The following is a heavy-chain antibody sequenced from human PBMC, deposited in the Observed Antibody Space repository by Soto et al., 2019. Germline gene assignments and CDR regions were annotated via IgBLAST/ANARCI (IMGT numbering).Heavy chain of an antibody. CDR1: GGSISSGGYY. Sequence: SETLSLTCTVSGGSISSGGYYWSWIRQHPGKGLEWIGYIYYSGSTYYNPSLKSRVTISVDTSKNQFSLKLSSVTAADTAVYYCASSPDYGYIYSSYGMDVWGQGTTVTVSS. CDR3: ASSPDYGYIYSSYGMDV. CDR2: IYYSGST. J-gene: IGHJ6*02. D-gene: IGHD4-17*01. V-gene: IGHV4-31*03.